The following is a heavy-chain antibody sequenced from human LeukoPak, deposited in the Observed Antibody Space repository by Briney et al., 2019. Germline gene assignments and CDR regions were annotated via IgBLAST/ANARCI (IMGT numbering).Heavy chain of an antibody. V-gene: IGHV5-51*01. CDR2: IYPGDSDT. Sequence: GESLKISCKGSGYSFTSYWIGWVRPMPGKGLEWMGIIYPGDSDTRYSPSFQGQVTISADKSISTAYLQWSSLKASDTAMYYCALPPSSLGYCSGGSCHTMDYWGQGTLVTVSS. D-gene: IGHD2-15*01. CDR3: ALPPSSLGYCSGGSCHTMDY. CDR1: GYSFTSYW. J-gene: IGHJ4*02.